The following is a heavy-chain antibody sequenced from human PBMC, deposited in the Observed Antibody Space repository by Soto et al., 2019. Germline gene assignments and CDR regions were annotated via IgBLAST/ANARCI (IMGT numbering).Heavy chain of an antibody. CDR2: IYYSGST. Sequence: SETLSLTCTVSGGSISSYYWSWIRQPPGKGLEWIGYIYYSGSTNHNPSLKSRVTISVDTSKNQFSLKLSSVTAADTAVYYCARGVGYGDFYFDYWGQGTLVTVSS. D-gene: IGHD4-17*01. V-gene: IGHV4-59*01. CDR3: ARGVGYGDFYFDY. J-gene: IGHJ4*02. CDR1: GGSISSYY.